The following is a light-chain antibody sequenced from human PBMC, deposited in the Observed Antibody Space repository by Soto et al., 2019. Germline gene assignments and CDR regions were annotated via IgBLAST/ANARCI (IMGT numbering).Light chain of an antibody. CDR3: QQYGRSPLT. CDR2: GAS. Sequence: ENVLTQSPGTLSLSPGERATLSCGASQSTTYLAWYQQKPGQAPRLLIYGASSRAAGIPDRFSGSGSGTDFTLTISRLEPEDFAMYYCQQYGRSPLTFGGGTQVEIK. J-gene: IGKJ4*01. CDR1: QSTTY. V-gene: IGKV3-20*01.